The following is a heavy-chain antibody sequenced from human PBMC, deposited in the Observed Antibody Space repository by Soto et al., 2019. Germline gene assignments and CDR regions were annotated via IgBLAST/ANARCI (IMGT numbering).Heavy chain of an antibody. Sequence: SETLSLTCTVSGGSISSGGYYWSWIRQHPGKGLEWIGYIYYSGSTNYNPSLKSRVTISVDTSKNQLSLKLYSVTTADTAMYYCARLPWADYGGIFDPWGQGTLVTVSS. CDR2: IYYSGST. CDR1: GGSISSGGYY. J-gene: IGHJ5*02. V-gene: IGHV4-61*08. CDR3: ARLPWADYGGIFDP. D-gene: IGHD4-17*01.